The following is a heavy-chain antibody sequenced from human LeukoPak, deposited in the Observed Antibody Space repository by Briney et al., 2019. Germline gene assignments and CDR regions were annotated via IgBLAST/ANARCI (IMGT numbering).Heavy chain of an antibody. CDR3: ARPSAGPETLDY. CDR2: IYPGDSDT. CDR1: GYNFSRHW. V-gene: IGHV5-51*01. J-gene: IGHJ4*02. D-gene: IGHD6-13*01. Sequence: GESLKISCKGSGYNFSRHWIGWARQMPGKGLEWMGIIYPGDSDTRYSPSFQGQVTISADKSISTAYLQWSSLKASDTAMYYCARPSAGPETLDYWGQGTLVTVSS.